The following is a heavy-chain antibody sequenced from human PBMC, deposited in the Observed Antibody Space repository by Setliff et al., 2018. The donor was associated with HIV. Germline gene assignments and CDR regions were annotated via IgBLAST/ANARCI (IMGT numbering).Heavy chain of an antibody. CDR2: IHYTGST. CDR1: GGSVSSVNYY. Sequence: SETLSLTCSVSGGSVSSVNYYWSWIRQPPGKGLEWIGYIHYTGSTTYNPSLKSRVTISVDTSKSQFSLKLTSVTAADTALYYCAREGGQGYSGSGSFYHRNFDLWGRGTLVTVS. V-gene: IGHV4-61*01. J-gene: IGHJ2*01. CDR3: AREGGQGYSGSGSFYHRNFDL. D-gene: IGHD3-10*01.